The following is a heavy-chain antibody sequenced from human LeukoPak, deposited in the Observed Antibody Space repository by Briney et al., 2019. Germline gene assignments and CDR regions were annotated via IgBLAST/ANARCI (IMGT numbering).Heavy chain of an antibody. CDR3: ARDTYYYDSSGYWADY. J-gene: IGHJ4*02. Sequence: SETLSLTCTVSGGSISRYYWSWIRQPAGKGLEWIGRIYTSGSTNYNPSLKSRVTMSVDTSTNQFSLKLSSVTAADTAVYYCARDTYYYDSSGYWADYWGQGTLVTVSS. CDR1: GGSISRYY. D-gene: IGHD3-22*01. CDR2: IYTSGST. V-gene: IGHV4-4*07.